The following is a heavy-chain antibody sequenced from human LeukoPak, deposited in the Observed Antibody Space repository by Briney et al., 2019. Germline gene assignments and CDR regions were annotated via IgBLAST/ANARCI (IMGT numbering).Heavy chain of an antibody. CDR3: TADVPNDDGDYVPIDY. J-gene: IGHJ4*02. D-gene: IGHD4-17*01. CDR1: GFTFSNAW. V-gene: IGHV3-15*01. CDR2: IKSKRDGGTA. Sequence: PGGSLRLSCAVAGFTFSNAWMTWFRQAPGKGLEWVGRIKSKRDGGTADYAAPGKGRFTISRDDSENTLYLQMNSLKTEDTAAYYCTADVPNDDGDYVPIDYWGQGTLVTVSS.